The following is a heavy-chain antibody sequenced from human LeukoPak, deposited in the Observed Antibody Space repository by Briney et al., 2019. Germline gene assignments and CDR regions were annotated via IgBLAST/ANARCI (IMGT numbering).Heavy chain of an antibody. CDR1: GFTFSSYG. CDR2: IRYDGSNK. D-gene: IGHD2-2*01. V-gene: IGHV3-30*02. J-gene: IGHJ4*02. Sequence: GGSLRLSCAASGFTFSSYGMHWVRQAPGKGLEWVAFIRYDGSNKYYADSVKGRFTISRDNSKNTLYLQMNSLRAEDTAVYYCAKRGYCSSTSCSIFDYWGQGTLVTVSS. CDR3: AKRGYCSSTSCSIFDY.